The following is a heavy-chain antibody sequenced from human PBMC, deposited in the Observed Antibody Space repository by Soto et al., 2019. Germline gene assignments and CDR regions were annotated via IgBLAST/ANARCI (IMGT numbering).Heavy chain of an antibody. V-gene: IGHV1-69*13. CDR1: GGTFRTES. CDR3: AKGHECGGNSDAFDV. J-gene: IGHJ3*01. D-gene: IGHD2-21*01. Sequence: QVHLVQSGAEVKKPGSSVKVSCKYSGGTFRTESINWVRQAPGQGLEWMGGILPFFGTADYAPRFQGRVTITADGATTTAYMELSRLTSHDTAVYFCAKGHECGGNSDAFDVWGQGTMVSVSS. CDR2: ILPFFGTA.